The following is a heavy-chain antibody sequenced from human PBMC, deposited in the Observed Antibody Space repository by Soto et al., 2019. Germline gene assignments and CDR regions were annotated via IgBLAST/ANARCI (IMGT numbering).Heavy chain of an antibody. D-gene: IGHD3-3*01. Sequence: QVQLVGSGGGLVKPGGSLRLSCAASGFIFSDYYMTWIRQAPGKGLEWLSCSSNRDRSTYYADSVKDRFVVSKHNAKNLVYLQMNSLRAEDTAVYFCARAWKIEKFGVISMSKGLDVWGQGTTVTVSS. CDR1: GFIFSDYY. CDR2: SSNRDRST. CDR3: ARAWKIEKFGVISMSKGLDV. J-gene: IGHJ6*02. V-gene: IGHV3-11*01.